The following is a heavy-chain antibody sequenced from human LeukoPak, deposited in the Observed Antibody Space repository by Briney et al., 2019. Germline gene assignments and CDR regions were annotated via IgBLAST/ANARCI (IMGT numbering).Heavy chain of an antibody. V-gene: IGHV3-7*03. D-gene: IGHD6-13*01. J-gene: IGHJ4*02. CDR1: GFTFSNYW. Sequence: GGSLRLSCVASGFTFSNYWMSWVRQAPGKGLEWVANIKEDGSEKYYVDSVKGRFTISRDNAKKSLYLQMSSLRGEDTAIYYCAKTRPLDSSSWSHGDYWGQGTLVTVSS. CDR2: IKEDGSEK. CDR3: AKTRPLDSSSWSHGDY.